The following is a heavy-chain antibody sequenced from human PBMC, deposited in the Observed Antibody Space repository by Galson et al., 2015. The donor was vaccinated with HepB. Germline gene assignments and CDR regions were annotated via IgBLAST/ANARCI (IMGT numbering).Heavy chain of an antibody. CDR1: GGTFSSYT. J-gene: IGHJ4*02. CDR3: ASTIRMTIGFFFDY. V-gene: IGHV1-69*02. Sequence: SVKVSCKASGGTFSSYTISWVRQAPGQGLEWMGRIIPILGIANYAQKFQGRVTITADKSTSTAYMELSSLRSEDTAVYYCASTIRMTIGFFFDYWGEGTLVTRSP. D-gene: IGHD4/OR15-4a*01. CDR2: IIPILGIA.